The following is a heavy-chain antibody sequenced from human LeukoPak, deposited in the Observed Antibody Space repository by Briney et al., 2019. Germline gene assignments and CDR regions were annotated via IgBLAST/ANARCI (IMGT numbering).Heavy chain of an antibody. CDR3: AKDTRTLSCLHY. Sequence: GGSLTLSCAASGFTFSSYGMSWVRQPPGKGLEWVSSISDTGGSTYYADSVKGRFTISRDNSKNTLYLQMNSLRAEDTAVYYCAKDTRTLSCLHYWGQGTLVTVSS. J-gene: IGHJ4*02. CDR2: ISDTGGST. D-gene: IGHD2-2*01. V-gene: IGHV3-23*01. CDR1: GFTFSSYG.